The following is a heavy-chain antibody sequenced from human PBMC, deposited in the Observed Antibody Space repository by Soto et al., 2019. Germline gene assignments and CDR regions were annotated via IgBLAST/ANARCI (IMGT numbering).Heavy chain of an antibody. Sequence: ASVKASCKASGYTFTSYAMHWVRQAPGQRLEWMGWINAGNGNTKYSQKFQGRVTITRDTSASTAYMELSSLRSEDTAVYYCASEYCSGRSCPLYYGMDVWGQATTVTVSS. V-gene: IGHV1-3*01. CDR2: INAGNGNT. CDR1: GYTFTSYA. CDR3: ASEYCSGRSCPLYYGMDV. J-gene: IGHJ6*02. D-gene: IGHD2-15*01.